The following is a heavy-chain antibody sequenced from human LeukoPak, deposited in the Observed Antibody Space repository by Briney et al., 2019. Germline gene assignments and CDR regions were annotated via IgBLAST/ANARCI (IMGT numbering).Heavy chain of an antibody. CDR1: GGTFISYA. V-gene: IGHV1-69*05. CDR3: VRGSDYYCSGGGLAFDI. D-gene: IGHD3-10*01. Sequence: SVKVSCQASGGTFISYAISWVRQAPGQGLEWMGGIIPIFGTAHYAQKLQGRVTITTGESTSTAYMELSSLRSEDTAVYYCVRGSDYYCSGGGLAFDIWGQGTMVTVSS. J-gene: IGHJ3*02. CDR2: IIPIFGTA.